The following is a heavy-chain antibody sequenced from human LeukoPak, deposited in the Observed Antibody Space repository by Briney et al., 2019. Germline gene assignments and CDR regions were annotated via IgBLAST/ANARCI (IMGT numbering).Heavy chain of an antibody. J-gene: IGHJ6*03. CDR2: IYTSGST. Sequence: SETLSLTCTVSGGSISSYYWGWIRQPAGKGLEWIGRIYTSGSTNYNPSLKSRVTMSVDTSKNQFSLKLSSVTAADTAVYYCARARYCSSTSCPYYYYYYMDVWGKGTTVTVSS. V-gene: IGHV4-4*07. CDR1: GGSISSYY. D-gene: IGHD2-2*01. CDR3: ARARYCSSTSCPYYYYYYMDV.